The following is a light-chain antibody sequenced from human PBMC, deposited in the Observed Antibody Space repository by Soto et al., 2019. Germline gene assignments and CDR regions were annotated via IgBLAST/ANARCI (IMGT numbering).Light chain of an antibody. CDR2: RAS. Sequence: TQSPATLAVSPGEGATLSCRASQSVRDNLAWYQQKPGQAPRLLIYRASTRATGVPARFSGSGSGTEFTLTISSLQSEDVSVYHCQQYNNWPPFTFGPGTKVDIK. V-gene: IGKV3-15*01. CDR3: QQYNNWPPFT. J-gene: IGKJ3*01. CDR1: QSVRDN.